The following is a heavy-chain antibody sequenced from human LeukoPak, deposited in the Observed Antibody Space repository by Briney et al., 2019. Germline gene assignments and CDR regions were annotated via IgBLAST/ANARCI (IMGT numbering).Heavy chain of an antibody. J-gene: IGHJ4*02. CDR2: INPSGGST. V-gene: IGHV1-46*01. CDR1: GYTFTSYY. D-gene: IGHD3-10*01. CDR3: ARAMVRGVIISLFDY. Sequence: ASVKVSCKASGYTFTSYYMHWVRQAPGQGLEWMGIINPSGGSTSYAQKFQGRVTMTRDTSTSTVYMELSSLRSEDTAVYYCARAMVRGVIISLFDYWGQGTLVTVSS.